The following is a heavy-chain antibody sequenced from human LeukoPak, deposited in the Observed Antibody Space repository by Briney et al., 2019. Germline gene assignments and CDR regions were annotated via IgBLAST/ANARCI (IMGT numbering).Heavy chain of an antibody. CDR3: ARGQTLTF. CDR2: INQDGSKK. Sequence: GRSLRLSCAASGFTFSSYAMHWVRQAPGKGLEWVANINQDGSKKFYVDSVKGRFTISRDNAKNALYLQMNSLRAEDTGVYFCARGQTLTFWGQGTLVTASS. J-gene: IGHJ4*02. CDR1: GFTFSSYA. V-gene: IGHV3-7*01.